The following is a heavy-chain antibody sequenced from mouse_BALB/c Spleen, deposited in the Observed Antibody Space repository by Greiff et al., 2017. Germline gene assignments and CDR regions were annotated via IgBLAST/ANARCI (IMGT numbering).Heavy chain of an antibody. V-gene: IGHV3-8*02. CDR2: ISYSGST. Sequence: EVKLVESGPSLVKPSQTLSLTCSVTGDSITSGYWNWIRKFPVNKLEYMGYISYSGSTYYNPSLKSRISITRDTSKNQYYLQLNSVTTEDTATYYCARGLIYYGNSLLFDYWGQGTTLTVSS. CDR1: GDSITSGY. CDR3: ARGLIYYGNSLLFDY. J-gene: IGHJ2*01. D-gene: IGHD2-1*01.